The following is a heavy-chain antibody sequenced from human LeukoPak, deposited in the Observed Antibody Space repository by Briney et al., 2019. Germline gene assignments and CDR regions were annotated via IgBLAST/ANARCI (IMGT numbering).Heavy chain of an antibody. CDR3: ARGIQNWFDP. D-gene: IGHD5-18*01. J-gene: IGHJ5*02. CDR1: GGSITNYY. Sequence: SETLSLTCTVSGGSITNYYWSWIRQPPGKGLEWIGYIYYSGSTNYNPSLKSRVTISVDTSKNQFSLKLSSVTAADTAVYYCARGIQNWFDPWGQGTLVTVSS. CDR2: IYYSGST. V-gene: IGHV4-59*01.